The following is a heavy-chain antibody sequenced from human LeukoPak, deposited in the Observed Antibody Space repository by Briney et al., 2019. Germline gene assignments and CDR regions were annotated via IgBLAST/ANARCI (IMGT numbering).Heavy chain of an antibody. V-gene: IGHV3-7*01. CDR2: IKQDGSEK. J-gene: IGHJ4*02. CDR3: ARVGDFWSGYYIDY. D-gene: IGHD3-3*01. Sequence: GGSLRLSCAASGFTFSSYWMSWVRQAPGKGLEWVANIKQDGSEKYYVDSVKGRFTISRDNAKNSLYLQMNSLRAEDTAVYYCARVGDFWSGYYIDYWGQGTLVTVSS. CDR1: GFTFSSYW.